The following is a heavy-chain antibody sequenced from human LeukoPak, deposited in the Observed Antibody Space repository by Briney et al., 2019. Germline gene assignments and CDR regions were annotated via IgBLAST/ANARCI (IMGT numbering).Heavy chain of an antibody. V-gene: IGHV3-30*18. CDR2: ISYDGSNQ. J-gene: IGHJ3*02. CDR1: GFTFNNYG. CDR3: AKVLTTVILLDAFDI. D-gene: IGHD4-17*01. Sequence: GGSLRLSCAASGFTFNNYGMHWVRQAPGKGLEWVAVISYDGSNQYYADSAKGRFTISRDNSKNTLYLQMNSLRAEDTAVYYCAKVLTTVILLDAFDIWGQGTMVTVSS.